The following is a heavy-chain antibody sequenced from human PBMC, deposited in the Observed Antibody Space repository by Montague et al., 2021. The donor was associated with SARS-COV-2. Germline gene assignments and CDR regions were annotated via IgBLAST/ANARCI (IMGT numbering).Heavy chain of an antibody. D-gene: IGHD3-22*01. Sequence: SETLSLTCAVYGGSFSGYYWSWIRQPPGKGLEWIGEINQSGSTNXNPSLKSRVTLSVDTSKKQFSLKLSSLTAADTAVYYCARVAGGYYHDSSAYFDYWGQGSLVTGSS. CDR3: ARVAGGYYHDSSAYFDY. CDR2: INQSGST. J-gene: IGHJ4*02. CDR1: GGSFSGYY. V-gene: IGHV4-34*01.